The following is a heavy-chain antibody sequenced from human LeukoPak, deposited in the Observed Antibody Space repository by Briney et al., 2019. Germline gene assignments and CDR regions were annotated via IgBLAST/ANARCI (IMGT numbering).Heavy chain of an antibody. CDR1: GFTFNKYT. J-gene: IGHJ3*02. CDR2: VLYDGSKK. Sequence: PGGSLRLSCAASGFTFNKYTMHWVRQAPGKGLEWVGVVLYDGSKKNNADSVKGRFTISRDNSKNMMYVQINSVRAEDTALYYCARDNWGGAFDIWGQGTMVTVSS. D-gene: IGHD7-27*01. V-gene: IGHV3-30*04. CDR3: ARDNWGGAFDI.